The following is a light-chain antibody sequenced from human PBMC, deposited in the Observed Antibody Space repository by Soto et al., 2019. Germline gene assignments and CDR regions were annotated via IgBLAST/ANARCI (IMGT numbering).Light chain of an antibody. Sequence: EIVLTQSPGTLYLSPGERDTLSCRASQSVSSSYLAWYQQKPGQAPRLLIYGASSRATGIPDRFSGSGSGTDFTLTISRLEPEDFAVYYCQQYGSSPRTFGQGTKVEIK. CDR2: GAS. J-gene: IGKJ1*01. CDR3: QQYGSSPRT. V-gene: IGKV3-20*01. CDR1: QSVSSSY.